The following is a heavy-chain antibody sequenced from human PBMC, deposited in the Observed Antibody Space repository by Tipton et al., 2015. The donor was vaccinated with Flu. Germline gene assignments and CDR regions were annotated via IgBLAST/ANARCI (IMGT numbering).Heavy chain of an antibody. Sequence: TLSLTCTVSGGSISPYYWSWIRQPPGKGLEWIGYTYYSGSTDYNPSLKSRVAISVDTSKNQFSLKLNSVTAADTAVYYCARLAPDGWVLGTYYFDFWGQGILVTVSS. CDR2: TYYSGST. D-gene: IGHD1-14*01. J-gene: IGHJ4*02. V-gene: IGHV4-59*01. CDR3: ARLAPDGWVLGTYYFDF. CDR1: GGSISPYY.